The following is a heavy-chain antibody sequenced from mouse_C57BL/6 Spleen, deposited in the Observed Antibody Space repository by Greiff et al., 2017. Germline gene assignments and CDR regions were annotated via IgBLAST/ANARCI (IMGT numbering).Heavy chain of an antibody. V-gene: IGHV14-4*01. Sequence: VQLKQSGAELVRPGASVKLSCTASGFNIKDDTMHWVKQRPEQGLEWIGWFDPENGDTEYASKFQGKATITADKSSNTAYLQLSSLTSEDTAVYYCTNYYGSSPYYTMDYWGQGTSVTVSS. CDR3: TNYYGSSPYYTMDY. D-gene: IGHD1-1*01. CDR2: FDPENGDT. J-gene: IGHJ4*01. CDR1: GFNIKDDT.